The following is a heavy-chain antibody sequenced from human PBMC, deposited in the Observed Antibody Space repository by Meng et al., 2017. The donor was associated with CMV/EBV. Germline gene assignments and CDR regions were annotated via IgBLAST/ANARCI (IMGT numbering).Heavy chain of an antibody. J-gene: IGHJ6*02. D-gene: IGHD2-8*01. CDR1: GFTFSSYD. V-gene: IGHV3-13*01. CDR3: ARGGLGVSNGFYYPGLGV. CDR2: IGTAGDT. Sequence: GESLKISCAASGFTFSSYDMHWVRQTTGKGLEWVSAIGTAGDTYYPDSVKGRFTISRENARNSLYLQMNTLRVGDTATYYCARGGLGVSNGFYYPGLGVWGQGTTVTVSS.